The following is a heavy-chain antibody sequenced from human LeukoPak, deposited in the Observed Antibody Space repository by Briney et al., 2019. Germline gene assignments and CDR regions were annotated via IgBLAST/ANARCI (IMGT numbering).Heavy chain of an antibody. CDR2: ISYDGSNK. CDR1: GFTFSNYA. V-gene: IGHV3-30-3*01. J-gene: IGHJ6*02. D-gene: IGHD6-13*01. CDR3: AKDIGAGIAAAGPSIYYYYYGMDV. Sequence: PGGSLRLSCAASGFTFSNYAMHWVRQAPGKGLEWVAVISYDGSNKYYADSVKGRFTISRDNSKNTLYLQMNSLRAEDTALYYCAKDIGAGIAAAGPSIYYYYYGMDVWGQGTTVTVSS.